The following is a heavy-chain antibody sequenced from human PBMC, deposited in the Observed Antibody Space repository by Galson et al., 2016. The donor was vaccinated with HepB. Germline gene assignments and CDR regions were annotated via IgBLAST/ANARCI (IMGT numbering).Heavy chain of an antibody. CDR1: GYIFATYT. D-gene: IGHD1-1*01. V-gene: IGHV1-3*01. CDR3: AGQPTVMGGAFDM. Sequence: SVKVSCKASGYIFATYTIHWVRQAPGQRLEWMGWSNAGNGDTRHSQMFQGRVTITRDTSASTAYMELSSLRSEDTAVYYCAGQPTVMGGAFDMWGQGTVVTVSS. J-gene: IGHJ3*02. CDR2: SNAGNGDT.